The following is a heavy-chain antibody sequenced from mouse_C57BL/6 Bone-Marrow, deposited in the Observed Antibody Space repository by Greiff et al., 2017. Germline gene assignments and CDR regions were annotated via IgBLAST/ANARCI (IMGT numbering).Heavy chain of an antibody. CDR3: ARGDYSNFYYAMDY. V-gene: IGHV7-3*01. J-gene: IGHJ4*01. CDR2: IRNKANGYTT. CDR1: GFTFTDYY. D-gene: IGHD2-5*01. Sequence: EVKLVESGGGLVQPGGSLSLSCAASGFTFTDYYMSWVRQPPGKALEWLGFIRNKANGYTTEYSASVKGRFTISRDNSQSILYLQMNALRAEDSATYYCARGDYSNFYYAMDYWGQGTSVTVSS.